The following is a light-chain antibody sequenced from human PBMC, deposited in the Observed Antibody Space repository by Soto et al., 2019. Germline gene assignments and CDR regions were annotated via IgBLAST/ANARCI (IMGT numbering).Light chain of an antibody. CDR2: DTS. V-gene: IGKV3-15*01. CDR1: QSVSSS. Sequence: EIVVTQSPATLSVSPGERVTLSCRASQSVSSSLAWYQQRPGQAPRLLIYDTSTRAAGIAARFSGSGSGTEFTLTISSLQSEDFAVYYCQQYYNWPRTFGQGTKVEI. CDR3: QQYYNWPRT. J-gene: IGKJ1*01.